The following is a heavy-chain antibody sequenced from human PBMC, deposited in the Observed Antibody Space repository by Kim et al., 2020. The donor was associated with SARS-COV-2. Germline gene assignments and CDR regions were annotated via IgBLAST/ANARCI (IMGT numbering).Heavy chain of an antibody. CDR3: ARDPGYGGNSRWWFDP. Sequence: SETLSLTCTVSGGSISSGGYYWSWIRQHPGKGLEWIGYIYYSGSTYYNPSLKSRVTISVDTSKNQFSLKLSSVTAADTAVYYCARDPGYGGNSRWWFDPWGQGTLVTVSS. V-gene: IGHV4-31*03. CDR1: GGSISSGGYY. CDR2: IYYSGST. D-gene: IGHD2-21*02. J-gene: IGHJ5*02.